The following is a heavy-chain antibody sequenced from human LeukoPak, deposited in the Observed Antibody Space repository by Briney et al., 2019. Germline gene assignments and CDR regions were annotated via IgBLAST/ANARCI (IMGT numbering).Heavy chain of an antibody. J-gene: IGHJ4*02. CDR2: ISSSSSYI. D-gene: IGHD3-22*01. CDR3: ARLCDSSGYSDFDY. V-gene: IGHV3-21*01. Sequence: GGSLRLSCAASGFTFRSYSMNWVRQAPGKGLEWVSSISSSSSYIYYADSVKGRFTISRDNAKNSLYLQMNSLRAEVTAVYYCARLCDSSGYSDFDYWGQGTLVTVSS. CDR1: GFTFRSYS.